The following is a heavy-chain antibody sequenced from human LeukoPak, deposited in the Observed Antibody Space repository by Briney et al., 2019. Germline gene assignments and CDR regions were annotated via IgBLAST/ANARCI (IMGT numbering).Heavy chain of an antibody. V-gene: IGHV1-69*04. D-gene: IGHD2-2*01. CDR1: GGTFSSYA. J-gene: IGHJ4*02. CDR3: ARSSGYDKPHFDY. CDR2: IIPILGIA. Sequence: SVKVSCKASGGTFSSYAISWVRQAPGQGLEWMGRIIPILGIANYAQKFQGRVTITADKSTSTAYMELSSLRSEDTAVYYCARSSGYDKPHFDYWGQGTLVTVSS.